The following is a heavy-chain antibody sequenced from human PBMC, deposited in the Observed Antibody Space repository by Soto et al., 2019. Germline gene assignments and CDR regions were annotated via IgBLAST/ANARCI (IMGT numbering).Heavy chain of an antibody. D-gene: IGHD3-3*01. CDR3: AARIRGEWLPIYYFDY. Sequence: SVKVSCKASGFTVTSSAVQWLRQARGQRLEWIGWIVVGSGNTNYAQKFQERVTITRDMSTSTAYMELSSLRSEDTAVYYCAARIRGEWLPIYYFDYWGQGTLVTVSS. CDR2: IVVGSGNT. CDR1: GFTVTSSA. V-gene: IGHV1-58*01. J-gene: IGHJ4*02.